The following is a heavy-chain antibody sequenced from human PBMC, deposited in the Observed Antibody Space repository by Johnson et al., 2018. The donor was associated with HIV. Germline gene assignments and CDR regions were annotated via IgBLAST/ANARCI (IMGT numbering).Heavy chain of an antibody. V-gene: IGHV3-15*01. Sequence: VQLVESGGGLVKPGGSLRLSCAASGLTFSNAWMNWVRQAPGKGLEWVGRIKSKTDGGTKDYAAPVKGRFTISRDDSKNTLYLHMNSLKTEDTAVYYCATLITIFGVVTLDGFEIWGQGTMVTVSS. D-gene: IGHD3-3*01. CDR1: GLTFSNAW. CDR2: IKSKTDGGTK. J-gene: IGHJ3*02. CDR3: ATLITIFGVVTLDGFEI.